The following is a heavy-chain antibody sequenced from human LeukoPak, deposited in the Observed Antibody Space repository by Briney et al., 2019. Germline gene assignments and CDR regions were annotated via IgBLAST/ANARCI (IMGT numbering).Heavy chain of an antibody. D-gene: IGHD1-1*01. J-gene: IGHJ5*02. CDR3: ASQGTKDST. Sequence: GGSLRLSCAASGFTFGTYSMNWVRQAPGRGLEWVSSISSSSSYIYYADSVKGRFTISRDNAKNSLYLQMNSLRAEDTAVYYCASQGTKDSTWGQGTLVTVSS. V-gene: IGHV3-21*01. CDR1: GFTFGTYS. CDR2: ISSSSSYI.